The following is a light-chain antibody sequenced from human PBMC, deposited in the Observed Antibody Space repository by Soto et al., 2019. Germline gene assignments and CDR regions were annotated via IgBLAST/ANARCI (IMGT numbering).Light chain of an antibody. CDR3: CSYGGYYTYV. Sequence: QSVLTQPRSESGSPGQSVTISCTGTSSDVGGYNYVSWYQHHPGKAPKLMIYDVSKRPSGVPDRFSGSKSGNTASLTISGLQAEDEADYYCCSYGGYYTYVFGTGTKVTVL. J-gene: IGLJ1*01. CDR1: SSDVGGYNY. V-gene: IGLV2-11*01. CDR2: DVS.